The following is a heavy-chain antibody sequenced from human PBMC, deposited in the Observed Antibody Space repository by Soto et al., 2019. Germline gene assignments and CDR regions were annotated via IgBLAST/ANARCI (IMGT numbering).Heavy chain of an antibody. CDR3: ARDSHLQYLGLLVLTSFDY. J-gene: IGHJ1*01. D-gene: IGHD3-9*01. V-gene: IGHV1-18*04. CDR2: ISTYNGNI. CDR1: GYTFTNYG. Sequence: GASVKVSCKSAGYTFTNYGISWVRQAPGQGLEWMGWISTYNGNINYAQKFKGRVHMTTDTSTRTAYVELSSLKSDDTAVYYCARDSHLQYLGLLVLTSFDYWRQGTRVTVS.